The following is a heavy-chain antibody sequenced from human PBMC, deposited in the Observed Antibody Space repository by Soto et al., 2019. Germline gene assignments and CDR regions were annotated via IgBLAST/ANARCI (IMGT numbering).Heavy chain of an antibody. CDR3: ERAPGRSGGDY. CDR2: IYSGCTT. D-gene: IGHD3-10*01. V-gene: IGHV3-53*01. CDR1: GFIVRINY. J-gene: IGHJ4*02. Sequence: PWWSXRLSCSASGFIVRINYMMVFRQAPGKGLEWVSVIYSGCTTYYADSVKGRFTISRDNSKNTLYLQMSSLRAEDTAVYYCERAPGRSGGDYWGQGPLLTVSS.